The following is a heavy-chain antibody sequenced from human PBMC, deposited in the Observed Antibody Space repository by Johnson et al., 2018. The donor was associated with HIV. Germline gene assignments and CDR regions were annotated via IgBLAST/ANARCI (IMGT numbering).Heavy chain of an antibody. Sequence: VQLVESGGGLVQPGGSLRLSCAASGFTFSTYAMHWVRQAPGKGLEYVSGISGNGGTTYYANSVKGRFTISRDNAKNLLYLQMNSLRAEDTAVFYCARTSEWATYQDAFDIWGQGTMVSVSS. J-gene: IGHJ3*02. D-gene: IGHD1-26*01. CDR1: GFTFSTYA. CDR2: ISGNGGTT. V-gene: IGHV3-64*01. CDR3: ARTSEWATYQDAFDI.